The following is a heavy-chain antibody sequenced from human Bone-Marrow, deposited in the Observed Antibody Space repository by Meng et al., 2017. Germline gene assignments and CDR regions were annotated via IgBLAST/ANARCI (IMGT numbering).Heavy chain of an antibody. CDR3: ARGVEGG. CDR1: GFTFSSYA. J-gene: IGHJ4*02. CDR2: ISSSSSYI. V-gene: IGHV3-21*01. Sequence: GESLKISCAASGFTFSSYAMHWVRQAPGKGLEWVSSISSSSSYIYYADSVKGRFTISRDNAKNSLYLQMNSLRAEDTAVYYCARGVEGGWGQGTLVTVSS.